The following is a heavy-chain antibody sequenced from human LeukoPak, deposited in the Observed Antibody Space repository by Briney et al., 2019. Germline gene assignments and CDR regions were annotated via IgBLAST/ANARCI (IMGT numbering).Heavy chain of an antibody. Sequence: GASVKVSCKASGYTFTSYAMHWVRQAPGQRLEWMGWINAGNGNTKYSQKFQGRVTIARDTSASTAYMELSSLRSEDTAVYYCAIDSVRGLNWFDPWGQGTLVTVSS. CDR3: AIDSVRGLNWFDP. V-gene: IGHV1-3*01. CDR2: INAGNGNT. D-gene: IGHD3-10*02. CDR1: GYTFTSYA. J-gene: IGHJ5*02.